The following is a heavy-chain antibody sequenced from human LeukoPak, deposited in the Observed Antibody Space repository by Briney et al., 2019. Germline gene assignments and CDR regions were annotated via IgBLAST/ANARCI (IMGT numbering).Heavy chain of an antibody. J-gene: IGHJ3*02. D-gene: IGHD3-16*01. V-gene: IGHV3-11*01. CDR3: ARGKTPFTPHDAFDI. CDR2: ISSSGSTI. Sequence: GGSLRLSCAASGFTFSDYYMSWIRQAPGKGLEWVSYISSSGSTIYYAGSVKGRFTISRDNAKNSLYLQMNSLRAEDTAVYYCARGKTPFTPHDAFDIWGQGTMVTVSS. CDR1: GFTFSDYY.